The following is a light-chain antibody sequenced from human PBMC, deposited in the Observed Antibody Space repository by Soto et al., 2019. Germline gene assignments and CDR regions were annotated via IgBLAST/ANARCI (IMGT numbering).Light chain of an antibody. CDR2: RNN. CDR3: AAWDDSLSGWV. J-gene: IGLJ3*02. CDR1: SSNIGSNY. Sequence: QSVLTQPPSASGTPGQRVTISCSGSSSNIGSNYVYWYQQLPGTAPKLLIYRNNQRPSGVPDRFSGSKSGTSASLAISGLRSEHEADYYCAAWDDSLSGWVFGGGTKVTVL. V-gene: IGLV1-47*01.